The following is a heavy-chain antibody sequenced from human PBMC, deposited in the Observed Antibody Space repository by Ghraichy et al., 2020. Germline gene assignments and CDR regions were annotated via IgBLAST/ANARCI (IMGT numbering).Heavy chain of an antibody. CDR2: IKQDGSEK. J-gene: IGHJ4*02. V-gene: IGHV3-7*03. Sequence: GGSLRLSCAASGFTFSSYWMSWVRQAPGKGLEWVANIKQDGSEKYYVDSVKGRFTISRDNAKNSLYLQMNSLRAEDTAVYYCARGGSPGGGYDYTLFDYWGQGTLVTVSS. D-gene: IGHD5-12*01. CDR1: GFTFSSYW. CDR3: ARGGSPGGGYDYTLFDY.